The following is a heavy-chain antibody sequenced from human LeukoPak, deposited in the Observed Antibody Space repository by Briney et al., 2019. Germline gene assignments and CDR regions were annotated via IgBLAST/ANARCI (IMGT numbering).Heavy chain of an antibody. J-gene: IGHJ4*02. CDR1: GFTFRTYG. CDR3: VRDRYASGNFWTTFDY. D-gene: IGHD3/OR15-3a*01. CDR2: ISDDGSKK. V-gene: IGHV3-30*19. Sequence: GRSLRLSCAASGFTFRTYGMYWVRQAPGKGLEWVAVISDDGSKKFYADSVKGRFTISRDNSKNTLYLQMNSLRPDDTAVYYCVRDRYASGNFWTTFDYWGQGTLVTVSS.